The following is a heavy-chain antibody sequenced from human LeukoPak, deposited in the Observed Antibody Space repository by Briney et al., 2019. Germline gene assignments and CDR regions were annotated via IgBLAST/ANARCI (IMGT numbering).Heavy chain of an antibody. Sequence: GGSLRLSCAASGFTFDDYTMHWVRQAPGKGLEWVSLISWDGGSTYYADSVKGRFTISRDNSKNSLYLQVNSLRTEDTALYYCAKENPEFGELLFHYYYYMDVWGKGTTVTVSS. D-gene: IGHD3-10*01. J-gene: IGHJ6*03. CDR3: AKENPEFGELLFHYYYYMDV. CDR2: ISWDGGST. V-gene: IGHV3-43*01. CDR1: GFTFDDYT.